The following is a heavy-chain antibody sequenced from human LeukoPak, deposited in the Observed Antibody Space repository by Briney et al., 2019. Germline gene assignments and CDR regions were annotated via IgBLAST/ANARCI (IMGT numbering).Heavy chain of an antibody. V-gene: IGHV3-30*02. CDR3: ANVVATYA. J-gene: IGHJ5*02. CDR1: RFNFINYG. D-gene: IGHD5-12*01. Sequence: GGSLRLSCAPSRFNFINYGMHWVRQAPGKGLEWVAFIRYDGSQKNYADSVKGRFPISRDNSKNTLYLELNGLRRDDTAVHYCANVVATYAWGQGTLVTVSS. CDR2: IRYDGSQK.